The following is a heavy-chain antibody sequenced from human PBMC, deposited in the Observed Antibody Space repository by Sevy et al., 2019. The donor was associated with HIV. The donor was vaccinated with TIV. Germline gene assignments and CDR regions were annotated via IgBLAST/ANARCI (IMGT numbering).Heavy chain of an antibody. V-gene: IGHV1-2*02. J-gene: IGHJ4*02. CDR2: INPNTSNT. CDR3: AYFISVAAPADY. CDR1: GYIFTDYY. D-gene: IGHD6-19*01. Sequence: ASVKVSCKVSGYIFTDYYLHWVRQAPGQGLEWMGWINPNTSNTKYAPKFQGRVTLTRDTSISTAYLDLTSLTFDDTDVYSCAYFISVAAPADYWGQGTLVTVSS.